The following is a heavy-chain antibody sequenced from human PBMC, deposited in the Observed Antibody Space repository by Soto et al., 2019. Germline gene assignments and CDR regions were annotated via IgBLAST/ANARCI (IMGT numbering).Heavy chain of an antibody. CDR3: ARGGPVIIPAATNWFDP. CDR1: GGFNSYS. V-gene: IGHV1-69*06. CDR2: IIPIFATP. J-gene: IGHJ5*02. Sequence: QVQLVQSGPEVKKPGSSVKVSCKGSGGFNSYSISWVRQAPGQGPEWMGGIIPIFATPTYAQKFQDRVTITADKSTSTAYMELSRLTSEDTAVYYCARGGPVIIPAATNWFDPWGQGTLVSVSS. D-gene: IGHD2-2*01.